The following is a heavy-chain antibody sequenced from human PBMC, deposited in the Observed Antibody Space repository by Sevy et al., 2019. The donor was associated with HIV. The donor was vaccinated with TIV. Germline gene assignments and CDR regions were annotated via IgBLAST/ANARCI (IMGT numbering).Heavy chain of an antibody. CDR1: GFTFRSYW. CDR2: IKVDGSGK. J-gene: IGHJ6*02. D-gene: IGHD2-2*01. V-gene: IGHV3-7*03. Sequence: WGSLRLSCAVSGFTFRSYWMSWVRQAPGKGLEWVAHIKVDGSGKYHVDSVKGRFTISRDNAKNSLFLQMNSLRVEDTAVYYCARDCSSTSCLWGLDVWGQGTAVTVSS. CDR3: ARDCSSTSCLWGLDV.